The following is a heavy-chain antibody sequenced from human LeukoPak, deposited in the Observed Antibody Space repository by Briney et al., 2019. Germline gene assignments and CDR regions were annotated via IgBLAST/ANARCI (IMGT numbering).Heavy chain of an antibody. D-gene: IGHD6-13*01. V-gene: IGHV5-51*01. J-gene: IGHJ4*02. CDR2: LYPGDSDT. Sequence: GESLKISCKGSGYSFTSYWIGWVRQMPGKGLERMGILYPGDSDTRYSPSFQGQVTISADKSISTAYLQWSSLKASDTAMYYCARQGGSSRSEPPIRFDYWGQGTLVTVSS. CDR1: GYSFTSYW. CDR3: ARQGGSSRSEPPIRFDY.